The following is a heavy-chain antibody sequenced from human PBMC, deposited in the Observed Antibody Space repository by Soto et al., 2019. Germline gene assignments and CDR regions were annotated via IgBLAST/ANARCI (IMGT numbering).Heavy chain of an antibody. V-gene: IGHV4-59*01. CDR3: ARAGAATLSDY. Sequence: QVQLQESGPGLVKPSETLSLTCTVSGGSISSYYCSWIRQPPGKGLEWIGYIYYSGSANYNPSLTXRXTXSXYTSKNQFSLKLSSVTAADTAVYYCARAGAATLSDYWGQGTLVTVSS. D-gene: IGHD2-15*01. J-gene: IGHJ4*02. CDR1: GGSISSYY. CDR2: IYYSGSA.